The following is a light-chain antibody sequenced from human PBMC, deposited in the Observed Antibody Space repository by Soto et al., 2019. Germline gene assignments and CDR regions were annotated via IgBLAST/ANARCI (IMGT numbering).Light chain of an antibody. V-gene: IGKV3-15*01. CDR2: GAS. Sequence: EIVMTQSPATLSVSPGERATLSCRASQSVTSNLAWYQQKPVQAPRLLIYGASTRATGIPARFSGSGSGTEFTLTISILQSEDFAFYYCQQYNHWPLTFGGGTKVEIK. CDR3: QQYNHWPLT. J-gene: IGKJ4*01. CDR1: QSVTSN.